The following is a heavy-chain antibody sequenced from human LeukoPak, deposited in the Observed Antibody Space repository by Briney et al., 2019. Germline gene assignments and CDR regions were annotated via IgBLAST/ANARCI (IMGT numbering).Heavy chain of an antibody. CDR2: ISSSSSTI. D-gene: IGHD5-18*01. J-gene: IGHJ4*02. Sequence: AGSLRLSCAASGFTFSSYSMNWVRQAPGKGLEWVSYISSSSSTIYYADSVKGRFTVSRDNAKNSLYLQMNSPRDEDTAVYYCARELNTAIDYWGQGTLVSVSS. CDR1: GFTFSSYS. V-gene: IGHV3-48*02. CDR3: ARELNTAIDY.